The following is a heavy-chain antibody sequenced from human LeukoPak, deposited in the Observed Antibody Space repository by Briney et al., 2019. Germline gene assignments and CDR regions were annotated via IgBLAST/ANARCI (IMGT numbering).Heavy chain of an antibody. D-gene: IGHD2-15*01. V-gene: IGHV3-11*01. CDR3: AREEDVVVVPTGILYYYYCLDV. Sequence: GGSLRLSCAASGFTFSAYYMNWIRQAPGKGLEWVSYISSSGSIIYYADSVKGRFTISRDNAKNSLHLQMNSLRAEDTAVYYCAREEDVVVVPTGILYYYYCLDVWGQGTTVTVSS. CDR1: GFTFSAYY. CDR2: ISSSGSII. J-gene: IGHJ6*02.